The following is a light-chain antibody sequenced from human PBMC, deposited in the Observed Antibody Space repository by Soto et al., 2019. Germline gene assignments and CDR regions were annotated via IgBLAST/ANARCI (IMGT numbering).Light chain of an antibody. CDR2: DAS. CDR3: QQRSNWLT. CDR1: QSISSA. V-gene: IGKV3-11*01. J-gene: IGKJ4*01. Sequence: EIVLTQSPATLSLSPGERATLSCRASQSISSALAWYQQRPGQPPRLLIYDASDRADGIPARFSGTKCGTDCTLTISSLEPEDFAVYYCQQRSNWLTFGGGTRVDIK.